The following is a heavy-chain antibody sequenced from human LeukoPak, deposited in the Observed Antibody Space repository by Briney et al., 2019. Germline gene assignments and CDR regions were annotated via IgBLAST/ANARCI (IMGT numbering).Heavy chain of an antibody. D-gene: IGHD4-17*01. J-gene: IGHJ4*02. V-gene: IGHV3-30-3*01. CDR2: ISYDGSNK. CDR3: ARDKNGDYGFDY. CDR1: GFTSSSYA. Sequence: GGSLRLSCAASGFTSSSYAMHWVRQAPGKGLEWVAVISYDGSNKYYADSVKGRFTISRDNSKNTLYLQMNSLRAEDTAVYYCARDKNGDYGFDYWGQGTLVTVSS.